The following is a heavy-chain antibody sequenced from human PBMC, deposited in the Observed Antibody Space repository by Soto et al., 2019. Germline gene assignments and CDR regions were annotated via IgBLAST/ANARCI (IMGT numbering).Heavy chain of an antibody. V-gene: IGHV3-30*18. J-gene: IGHJ6*02. CDR3: AKDLLVVADSYYYYGMDV. D-gene: IGHD2-15*01. CDR2: ISYDGSNK. CDR1: GFTFSSYG. Sequence: QVQLVESGGGVVQPGRSLRLSCAASGFTFSSYGMHWVRQAPGKGLECVAVISYDGSNKYYSDSVKGRFTISRDNSKNTRYLQMNSLRAEDTAVYYCAKDLLVVADSYYYYGMDVWGQGTTVTVSS.